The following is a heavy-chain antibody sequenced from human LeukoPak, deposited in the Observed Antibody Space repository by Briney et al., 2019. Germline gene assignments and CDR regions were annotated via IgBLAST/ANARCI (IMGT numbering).Heavy chain of an antibody. CDR2: IYYSGST. V-gene: IGHV4-59*01. Sequence: QHPGKRLEWIGYIYYSGSTNYNPSLKRRVTISVDTSKNQFSLKLSSVTAADTAVYYCARDRAPRDYQPGGAFDIWGQGTMVTVSS. D-gene: IGHD2-8*02. J-gene: IGHJ3*02. CDR3: ARDRAPRDYQPGGAFDI.